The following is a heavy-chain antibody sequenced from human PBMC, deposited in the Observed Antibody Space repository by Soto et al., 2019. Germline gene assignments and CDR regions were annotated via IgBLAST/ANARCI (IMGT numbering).Heavy chain of an antibody. CDR3: AKDGVEMATSYQNDY. CDR2: ISGSGGST. J-gene: IGHJ4*02. Sequence: PGGSLRLSCAASGFTFSSYAMSWVRQAPEKGLEWVSAISGSGGSTYYADSVKGRFTISRDNSKNTLYLQMNSLRAEDTAVYYCAKDGVEMATSYQNDYWGQGTLVTVSS. D-gene: IGHD5-12*01. CDR1: GFTFSSYA. V-gene: IGHV3-23*01.